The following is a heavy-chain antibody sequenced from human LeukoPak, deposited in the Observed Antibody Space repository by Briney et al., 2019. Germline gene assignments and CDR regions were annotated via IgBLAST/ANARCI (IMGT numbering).Heavy chain of an antibody. J-gene: IGHJ5*02. Sequence: SETLSFTCTVSGGSISSSSYYWGWIRQPPGKGLEWIGSIYYSGSTYYNPSLKSRVTISVDTSTNQFSLKLSSVTAADTAVYYCAREGAAAVWFDPWGQGTLVTVSS. CDR1: GGSISSSSYY. CDR3: AREGAAAVWFDP. D-gene: IGHD2-15*01. CDR2: IYYSGST. V-gene: IGHV4-39*07.